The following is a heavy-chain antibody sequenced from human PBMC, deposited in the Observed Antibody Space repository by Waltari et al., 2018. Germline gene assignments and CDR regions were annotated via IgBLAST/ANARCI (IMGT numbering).Heavy chain of an antibody. CDR3: AKGRRSLAGAIDY. Sequence: QVQLGESGGGVVQPGRSRRLSCAASGFPFSRYGMHWVRQAPGKGLELGAVRSYDGSIEYYADSVKGRFTISRDNSKNTLYLQMNSLRVEDTAVYYCAKGRRSLAGAIDYWGQGTLVTVSS. V-gene: IGHV3-30*18. J-gene: IGHJ4*02. D-gene: IGHD6-6*01. CDR1: GFPFSRYG. CDR2: RSYDGSIE.